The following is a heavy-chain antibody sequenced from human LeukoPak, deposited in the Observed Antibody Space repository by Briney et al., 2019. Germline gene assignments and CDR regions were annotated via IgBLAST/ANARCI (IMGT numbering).Heavy chain of an antibody. V-gene: IGHV4-34*01. CDR3: ARAGTMVYNWFDP. CDR1: GGSFSGYY. CDR2: INHSGST. D-gene: IGHD4/OR15-4a*01. Sequence: PSETLSLTCAVYGGSFSGYYWSWIRQPPGKGLEWIGEINHSGSTNYNPSLKSRVTMSVDTSRNQFSLKLSSVTAADTAVYYCARAGTMVYNWFDPWGQGTLVTVSS. J-gene: IGHJ5*02.